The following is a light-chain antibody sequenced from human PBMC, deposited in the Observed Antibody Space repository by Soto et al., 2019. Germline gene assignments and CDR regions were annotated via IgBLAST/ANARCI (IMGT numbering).Light chain of an antibody. CDR1: QSVSSNY. J-gene: IGKJ1*01. V-gene: IGKV3-20*01. Sequence: IVLTQSPGTLSLSPGERATLSCRASQSVSSNYLAWYQQKPGQAPRLLIYGASSRVTAIPDRFSGSGSGTDFTLTISRLEPEDFAVYYCQQYGSSPWAFGQGTKVEIK. CDR3: QQYGSSPWA. CDR2: GAS.